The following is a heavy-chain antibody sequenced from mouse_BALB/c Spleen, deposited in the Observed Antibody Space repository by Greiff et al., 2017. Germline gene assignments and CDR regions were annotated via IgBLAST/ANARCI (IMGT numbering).Heavy chain of an antibody. V-gene: IGHV5-12-1*01. CDR2: ISSGGGST. D-gene: IGHD1-2*01. Sequence: EVQRVESGGGLVKPGGSLKLSCAASGFAFSSYDMSWVRQTPEKRLEWVAYISSGGGSTYYPDTVKGRFTISRDNAKNTLYLQMSSLKSEDTAMYYCARLGVLTTATGFAYWGQGTLVTVSA. J-gene: IGHJ3*01. CDR1: GFAFSSYD. CDR3: ARLGVLTTATGFAY.